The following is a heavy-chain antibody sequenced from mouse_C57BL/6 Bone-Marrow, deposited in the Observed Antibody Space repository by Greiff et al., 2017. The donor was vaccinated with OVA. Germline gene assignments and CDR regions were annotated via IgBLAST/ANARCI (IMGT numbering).Heavy chain of an antibody. CDR3: TREGYDLYFDY. CDR2: IDPETGGT. Sequence: QVQLKQSGAELVRPGASVTLSCKASGYTFTDYEMHWVKQTHVHGLEWIGAIDPETGGTAYNQKFKGKAILTADKSSSTAYMELRSLTSEDSAVYYCTREGYDLYFDYWGQGTTLTVSS. CDR1: GYTFTDYE. V-gene: IGHV1-15*01. D-gene: IGHD2-3*01. J-gene: IGHJ2*01.